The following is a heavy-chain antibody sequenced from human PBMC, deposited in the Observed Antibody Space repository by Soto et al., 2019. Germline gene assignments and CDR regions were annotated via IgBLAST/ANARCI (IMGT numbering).Heavy chain of an antibody. J-gene: IGHJ4*02. V-gene: IGHV3-73*01. Sequence: EVQLVESGRGLVQPGGSLKLSCAASGFTFSGSAMHWVRQASGKGLEWVGRIRSKANSYATAYAASVKGRFTISRDDSKNTAYLQMNSLKTEDTAVYYCTRLHTYACDYWGQGTLVTVSS. CDR1: GFTFSGSA. CDR3: TRLHTYACDY. D-gene: IGHD2-2*01. CDR2: IRSKANSYAT.